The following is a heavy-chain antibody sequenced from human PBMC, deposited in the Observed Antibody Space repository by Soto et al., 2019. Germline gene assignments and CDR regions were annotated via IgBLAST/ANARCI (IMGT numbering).Heavy chain of an antibody. J-gene: IGHJ4*02. CDR2: VYWDDDK. Sequence: QITLNESGPALVKPTQTLTLTCTFSGFSLITRDVGVGWIRQPPGKALEWLGVVYWDDDKTYSPSLKSRLTITKDTPKNQVVLRMTKMDPVDTATYYCAHCRGGVASFWGQGTLVTVSS. V-gene: IGHV2-5*02. CDR1: GFSLITRDVG. CDR3: AHCRGGVASF. D-gene: IGHD3-16*01.